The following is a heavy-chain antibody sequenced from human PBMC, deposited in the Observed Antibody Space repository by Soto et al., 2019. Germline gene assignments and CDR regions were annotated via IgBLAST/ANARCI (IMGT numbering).Heavy chain of an antibody. CDR2: MNPKSANT. V-gene: IGHV1-8*01. J-gene: IGHJ4*02. D-gene: IGHD4-4*01. CDR3: ARSPSWETTVTPYYFDY. CDR1: RYXFISYD. Sequence: QSGAEVKKPGASVKVSCKASRYXFISYDINWVXQATGQGLEWMGWMNPKSANTGYAQNFQGRVTMTRNTSISTAYMELSSLRSEDTAVYYCARSPSWETTVTPYYFDYWGQGTLVTVSS.